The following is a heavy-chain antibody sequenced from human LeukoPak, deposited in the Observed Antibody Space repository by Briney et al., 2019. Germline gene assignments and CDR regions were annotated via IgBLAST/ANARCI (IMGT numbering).Heavy chain of an antibody. V-gene: IGHV6-1*01. Sequence: SQTLSLTCAISGDSVSSNTAARNWIRQSPSRGLEWLGRTYYRSKWYNDYAVSVKSRITINPDTSKNQFSLKLSSVTAADTAVYYCARAPDYGDYFDYWGQGTLVTVSS. J-gene: IGHJ4*02. CDR3: ARAPDYGDYFDY. D-gene: IGHD4-17*01. CDR1: GDSVSSNTAA. CDR2: TYYRSKWYN.